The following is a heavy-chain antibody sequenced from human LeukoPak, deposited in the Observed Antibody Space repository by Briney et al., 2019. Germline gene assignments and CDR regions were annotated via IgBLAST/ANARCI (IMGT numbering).Heavy chain of an antibody. J-gene: IGHJ4*02. V-gene: IGHV3-23*01. CDR1: GFTLSSYA. Sequence: GGSLRLSCAASGFTLSSYAMSWVRQAPGKGMEWVSAISGSGGSTYYADSVKGRFTISRDNSKNTLYLQMNSLRAEDTAVYYCAKGMTTVVTYFDYWGKGTLVTVSS. CDR3: AKGMTTVVTYFDY. D-gene: IGHD4-23*01. CDR2: ISGSGGST.